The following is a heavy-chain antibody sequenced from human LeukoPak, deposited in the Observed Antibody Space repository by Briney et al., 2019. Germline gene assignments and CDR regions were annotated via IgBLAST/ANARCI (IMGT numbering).Heavy chain of an antibody. V-gene: IGHV4-59*12. CDR1: GGSISSYY. D-gene: IGHD3-10*01. Sequence: SETLSLTCTVSGGSISSYYWSWIRQPPGKGLEWIGYFYYSETTNYNPSLKSRVTISVDTSKNQFSLKLSSVTAADTAVYYCARFMVRGDVFDPWGQGTLVTVSS. J-gene: IGHJ5*02. CDR3: ARFMVRGDVFDP. CDR2: FYYSETT.